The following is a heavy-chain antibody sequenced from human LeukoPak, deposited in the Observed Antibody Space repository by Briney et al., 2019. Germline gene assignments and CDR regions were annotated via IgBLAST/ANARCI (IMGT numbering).Heavy chain of an antibody. Sequence: GGSLRLSCAASGFTFSSYSMNWVRQAPGKGLEWVSSISSSSYIYYADSVKGRFTISRDNAKNSLYLQMNSLRAEDTAVYYCARDTTVTIGPYYFDYWGQGTLVTVSS. D-gene: IGHD4-17*01. CDR3: ARDTTVTIGPYYFDY. CDR1: GFTFSSYS. V-gene: IGHV3-21*01. CDR2: ISSSSYI. J-gene: IGHJ4*02.